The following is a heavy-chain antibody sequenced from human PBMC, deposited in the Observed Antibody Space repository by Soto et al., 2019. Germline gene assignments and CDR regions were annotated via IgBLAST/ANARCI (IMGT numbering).Heavy chain of an antibody. CDR2: ISYDGSNK. J-gene: IGHJ6*02. CDR1: GFTFSSYA. Sequence: PGGSLRLSCAASGFTFSSYAMHWVRQAPGKGLEWVAVISYDGSNKYYADSVKRRFTISRDNSKNTLYLQMNSLRAEDTAVYYCARAGGSSWYEYYYYGMDVWGQGTTVTVSS. V-gene: IGHV3-30-3*01. D-gene: IGHD6-13*01. CDR3: ARAGGSSWYEYYYYGMDV.